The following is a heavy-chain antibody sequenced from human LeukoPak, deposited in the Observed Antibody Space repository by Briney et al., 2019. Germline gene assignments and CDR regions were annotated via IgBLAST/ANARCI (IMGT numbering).Heavy chain of an antibody. CDR1: GYTFTGYY. D-gene: IGHD1-1*01. Sequence: GASVKVSCKASGYTFTGYYIHWVRQAPGQGLEWVGWINLNSGGAKYAQKFQDRVTMTRDTSISTAYMGLSRLRSDDTAVYYCASTTAGVGYWGQGTLVTVSS. V-gene: IGHV1-2*02. J-gene: IGHJ4*02. CDR3: ASTTAGVGY. CDR2: INLNSGGA.